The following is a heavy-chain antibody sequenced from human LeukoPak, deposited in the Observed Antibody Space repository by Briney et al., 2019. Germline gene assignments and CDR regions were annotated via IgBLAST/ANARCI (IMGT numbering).Heavy chain of an antibody. J-gene: IGHJ2*01. Sequence: GGSLRLSCAVSGFIVNNKYMTWVRQAPGKGLEWVSVIYEGGSSDYADSVKGRFSVSRDDSKNTVYLQVNSLRAEDTALYYCASYNQRLSNWFFDLWGRGTLVTVSS. V-gene: IGHV3-53*01. CDR3: ASYNQRLSNWFFDL. D-gene: IGHD6-25*01. CDR2: IYEGGSS. CDR1: GFIVNNKY.